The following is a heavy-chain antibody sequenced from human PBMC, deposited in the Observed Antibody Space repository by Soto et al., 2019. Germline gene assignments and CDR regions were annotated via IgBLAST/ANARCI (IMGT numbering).Heavy chain of an antibody. V-gene: IGHV4-30-4*01. J-gene: IGHJ5*02. CDR3: AGQYQLPLRWFDP. D-gene: IGHD2-2*01. CDR1: GGSISSGDYY. CDR2: IYYSGST. Sequence: QVQLQESGPGLVKPSQTLSLTCTVSGGSISSGDYYWSRLRQPPGKGLEWIGYIYYSGSTYCNPSLKSRVTISVDTSKNQFSLKLSSVTAADTAVYYCAGQYQLPLRWFDPWGQGTLVTVSS.